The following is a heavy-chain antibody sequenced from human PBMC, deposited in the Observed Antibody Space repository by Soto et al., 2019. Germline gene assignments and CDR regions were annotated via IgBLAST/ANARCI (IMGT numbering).Heavy chain of an antibody. D-gene: IGHD3-3*01. CDR3: ARAMXYDFWSGYSHNWFDP. V-gene: IGHV1-69*13. J-gene: IGHJ5*02. CDR1: VGTFSSYA. Sequence: GPSVKVSCKASVGTFSSYAISWVRQAPGQGLEWMGGIIPIFGTANYAQKFQGRVTITADESTSTAYMELSSLRSEDTAVYYCARAMXYDFWSGYSHNWFDPRGQGTLVTVSS. CDR2: IIPIFGTA.